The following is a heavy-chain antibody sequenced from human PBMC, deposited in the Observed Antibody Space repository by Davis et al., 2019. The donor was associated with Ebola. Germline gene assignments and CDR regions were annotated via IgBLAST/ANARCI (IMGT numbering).Heavy chain of an antibody. V-gene: IGHV3-30-3*01. D-gene: IGHD3-16*01. CDR2: ISYDGSNK. Sequence: GESLKISCAASGFTFSSYAMHWVRQAPGKGLEWVAVISYDGSNKYYADSVKGRFTISRDNSKNTLYLQMNSLRAEDTAVYYCARGYDYVWGSYKLLGDYWGQGTLVTVSS. CDR1: GFTFSSYA. CDR3: ARGYDYVWGSYKLLGDY. J-gene: IGHJ4*02.